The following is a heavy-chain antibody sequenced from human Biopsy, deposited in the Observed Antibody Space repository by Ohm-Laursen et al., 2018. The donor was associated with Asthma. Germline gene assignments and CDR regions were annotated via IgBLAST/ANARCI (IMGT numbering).Heavy chain of an antibody. D-gene: IGHD4-17*01. J-gene: IGHJ4*02. Sequence: ASSVKVSCKISGYSLTDLSMHWVRQAPGQGLEWMGEHDHEEGGTVNARRFQGRVTMTEDTSTDTAYMELSSLSSDDTAVYYCASDFPKDYVRYNFQFWGQGTLVTVSS. V-gene: IGHV1-24*01. CDR1: GYSLTDLS. CDR2: HDHEEGGT. CDR3: ASDFPKDYVRYNFQF.